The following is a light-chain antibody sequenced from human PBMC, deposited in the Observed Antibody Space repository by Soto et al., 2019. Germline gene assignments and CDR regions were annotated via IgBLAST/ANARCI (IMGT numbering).Light chain of an antibody. CDR2: AAS. Sequence: DTQMTQSPSSLAASVGDRVTITCRASQGIIDYLAWYQQKPGKAPKLLIYAASTLQSGVPSRFSGSGAGTDFTLTITSLQPEDVATYYCQKYNSAPRTFGQGTKVEIK. V-gene: IGKV1-27*01. J-gene: IGKJ1*01. CDR3: QKYNSAPRT. CDR1: QGIIDY.